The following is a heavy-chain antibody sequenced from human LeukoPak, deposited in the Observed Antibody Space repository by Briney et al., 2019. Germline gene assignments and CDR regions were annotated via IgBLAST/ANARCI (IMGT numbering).Heavy chain of an antibody. V-gene: IGHV2-26*01. CDR2: IFSNDEK. J-gene: IGHJ4*02. CDR1: GFSLNTARMG. Sequence: ESGPTLVNPTETLTLTCTVSGFSGFSLNTARMGVSWIRQPPGKALAWLAHIFSNDEKSYRTSLKSRLTISKDPSKSQVVLTMTSMDPVDTATYYCARTDYDYVWGSYHPLDQWGQGTLVTVSS. CDR3: ARTDYDYVWGSYHPLDQ. D-gene: IGHD3-16*02.